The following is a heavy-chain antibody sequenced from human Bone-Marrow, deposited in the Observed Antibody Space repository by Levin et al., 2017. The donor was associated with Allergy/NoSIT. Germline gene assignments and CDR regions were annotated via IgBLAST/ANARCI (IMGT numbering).Heavy chain of an antibody. J-gene: IGHJ4*02. V-gene: IGHV3-74*01. D-gene: IGHD2-21*02. CDR2: INTDESST. CDR3: ARGGIGTGKGDLGAVH. CDR1: GFPFSSYW. Sequence: PGGSLRLSCEVSGFPFSSYWMHWVRQAPGEGPVWVSRINTDESSTDYADSVKGRFTISRDNANNKLYLQMNSLRVEDTAVYYCARGGIGTGKGDLGAVHWGQGTLVTVSS.